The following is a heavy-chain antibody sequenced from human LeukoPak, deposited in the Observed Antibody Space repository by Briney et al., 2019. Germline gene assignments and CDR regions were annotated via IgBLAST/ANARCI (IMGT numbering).Heavy chain of an antibody. V-gene: IGHV1-69*13. Sequence: SVKVSCKASGGTFSSYAISWVRQAPGQGLEWMGGIIPIFGTANYAQKFQGRVTITADESTSTAYMELSSLRSEDTAVYYCARSFVWEGDSSSSGGSVDYWGQGTLVTVSS. CDR1: GGTFSSYA. D-gene: IGHD6-6*01. J-gene: IGHJ4*02. CDR3: ARSFVWEGDSSSSGGSVDY. CDR2: IIPIFGTA.